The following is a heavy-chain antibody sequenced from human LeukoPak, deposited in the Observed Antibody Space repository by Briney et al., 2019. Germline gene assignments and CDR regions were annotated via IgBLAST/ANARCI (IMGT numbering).Heavy chain of an antibody. D-gene: IGHD4-17*01. V-gene: IGHV1-2*02. CDR3: AGDLSGDGAYYFDF. CDR2: INPNSGGT. J-gene: IGHJ4*02. Sequence: ASVKVSCKASGYTFTGYYMHWMRQAPGQGLEWMGWINPNSGGTNYAQKFQGRVTMTRDTSISTAYMELSRLRSDDTAVYYCAGDLSGDGAYYFDFWGQGTLVTVSS. CDR1: GYTFTGYY.